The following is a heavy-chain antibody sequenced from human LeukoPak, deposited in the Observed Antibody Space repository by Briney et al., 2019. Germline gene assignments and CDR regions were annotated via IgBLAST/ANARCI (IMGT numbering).Heavy chain of an antibody. CDR2: ISWNSGSI. CDR3: AKAYVDTAMVDAFDI. J-gene: IGHJ3*02. Sequence: GGSLRLSCAASGFTFDDYAMHWVRQAPGKGLEWVSGISWNSGSIGYADSVKGRFTISRDSAKNSLYLQMNSLRAEDTALYYCAKAYVDTAMVDAFDIWGQGTMVTVSS. D-gene: IGHD5-18*01. V-gene: IGHV3-9*01. CDR1: GFTFDDYA.